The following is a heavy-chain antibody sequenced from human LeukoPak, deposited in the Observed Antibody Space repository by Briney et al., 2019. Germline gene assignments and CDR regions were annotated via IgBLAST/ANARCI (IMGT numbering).Heavy chain of an antibody. CDR2: IYYSRHT. J-gene: IGHJ6*03. Sequence: PSVTLSLTCTVSGGSFSSSRYYWGWIRQPPGNGLEWIGTIYYSRHTYYNPSLKSRVTISVDTSKNQFSLKLSSVTAADTAVYYCARHRRDHDFWSGSNPTHYYYYMDVWGKGTTVTVSS. CDR3: ARHRRDHDFWSGSNPTHYYYYMDV. D-gene: IGHD3-3*01. CDR1: GGSFSSSRYY. V-gene: IGHV4-39*01.